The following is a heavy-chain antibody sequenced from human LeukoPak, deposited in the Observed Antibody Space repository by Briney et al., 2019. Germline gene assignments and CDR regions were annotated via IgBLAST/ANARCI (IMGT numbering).Heavy chain of an antibody. CDR2: VYYSGST. Sequence: SETLSLTCTVSGGSISSYFWSWIRQSPGKGLEWIGYVYYSGSTNYNPSLKSRVTISVDTSKKQFSLKLSSATAPDTAVYYCARVLDLSKRGLDAFDIWGQGTMVTVSS. D-gene: IGHD3-16*01. CDR1: GGSISSYF. J-gene: IGHJ3*02. V-gene: IGHV4-59*01. CDR3: ARVLDLSKRGLDAFDI.